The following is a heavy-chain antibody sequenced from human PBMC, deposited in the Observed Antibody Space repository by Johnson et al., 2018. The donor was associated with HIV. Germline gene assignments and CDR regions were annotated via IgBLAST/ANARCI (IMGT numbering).Heavy chain of an antibody. D-gene: IGHD1-26*01. CDR2: ISTSGSNI. V-gene: IGHV3-11*04. CDR1: GFTFSDFY. CDR3: ARFMGSTWSDASDI. J-gene: IGHJ3*02. Sequence: HVQLVESGGDLVKPGGSLRLSCTASGFTFSDFYMSWIRQAPGKGLEWVSYISTSGSNIYYADSVRGRFTISRDNAKNSLYLQMNFLRPEDTAVYYCARFMGSTWSDASDIWGQGTMVTVSS.